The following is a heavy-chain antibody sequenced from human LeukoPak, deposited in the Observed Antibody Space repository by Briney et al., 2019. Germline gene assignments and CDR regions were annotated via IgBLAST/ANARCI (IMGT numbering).Heavy chain of an antibody. J-gene: IGHJ4*02. CDR1: GGTFSSYA. D-gene: IGHD2-15*01. Sequence: SVKVSCKASGGTFSSYAISWVRQAPGQGLEWMGGIIPIFGTANYAQKFQGRVTIIADESTSTAYMELSSLRSEDTAVYYCAREGVANPAHDYWGQGTLVTVSS. V-gene: IGHV1-69*13. CDR3: AREGVANPAHDY. CDR2: IIPIFGTA.